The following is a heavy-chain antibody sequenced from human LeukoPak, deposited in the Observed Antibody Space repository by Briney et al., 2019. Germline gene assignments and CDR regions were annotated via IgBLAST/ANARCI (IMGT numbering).Heavy chain of an antibody. CDR1: GFTFSTYS. J-gene: IGHJ3*02. Sequence: PGGSLRLSCAASGFTFSTYSMNWVRQAPGKGLEWVSYITSSSSTISYADSVRGRFTISRDNAKNSLYLQMNSLRDEDTAVYYCARVDWMIGAFDIWGQGTMVTVSS. D-gene: IGHD3-22*01. V-gene: IGHV3-48*02. CDR3: ARVDWMIGAFDI. CDR2: ITSSSSTI.